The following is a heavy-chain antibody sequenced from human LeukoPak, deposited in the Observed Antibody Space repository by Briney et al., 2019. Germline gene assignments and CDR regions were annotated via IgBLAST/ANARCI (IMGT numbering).Heavy chain of an antibody. J-gene: IGHJ4*02. D-gene: IGHD3-10*01. CDR3: ARGFITMVRGVIVGPGY. CDR1: GYTFTGYY. CDR2: VNPNSGGT. V-gene: IGHV1-2*02. Sequence: ASVKVSCKASGYTFTGYYMHWVRQAPGQGLEWMGWVNPNSGGTNYAQKFQGRVTMTRDTSISTAYMELSRLRSDDTAVYYCARGFITMVRGVIVGPGYWGQGTLVTVSS.